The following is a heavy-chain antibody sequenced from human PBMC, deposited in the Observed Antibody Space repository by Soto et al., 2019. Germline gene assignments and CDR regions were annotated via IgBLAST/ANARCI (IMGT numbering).Heavy chain of an antibody. V-gene: IGHV4-59*01. Sequence: SETLSLTCTVSGGSISSYYWSWIRQPPGKGLEWIGYIYYSVSTNYNPSLKSRVTISVDTSKNQFSLKLSSVTAADTAVYYCARDRGKRWLQLFDYWGQGTPVTVSS. D-gene: IGHD1-1*01. CDR3: ARDRGKRWLQLFDY. CDR2: IYYSVST. J-gene: IGHJ4*02. CDR1: GGSISSYY.